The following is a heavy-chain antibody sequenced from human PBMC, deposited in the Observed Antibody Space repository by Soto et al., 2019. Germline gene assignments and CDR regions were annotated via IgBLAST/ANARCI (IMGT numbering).Heavy chain of an antibody. J-gene: IGHJ6*01. D-gene: IGHD1-1*01. V-gene: IGHV4-59*08. Sequence: QVQLQQSGPGLVKPSETLSLTCTVSGGSIINYYCSWFRQSPGKGLEWIGYINHDGYSAYNPSLKRRITMSADTSKTQFSLMLDSVTATDTRVYSCARQGYGPQHALVDAWGQGTKVIVSS. CDR3: ARQGYGPQHALVDA. CDR1: GGSIINYY. CDR2: INHDGYS.